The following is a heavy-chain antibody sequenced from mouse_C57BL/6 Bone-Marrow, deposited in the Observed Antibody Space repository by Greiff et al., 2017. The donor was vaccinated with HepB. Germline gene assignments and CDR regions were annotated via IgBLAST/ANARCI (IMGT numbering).Heavy chain of an antibody. Sequence: QVQLKESGPGILQPSQTLSLTCSFSGFSLSTFGMGVGWIRQPSGKGLEWLAHIWWDDDKYYNPALKSRLTISKDTSKNQVFLKIANVDTADTATYYCARIAPATGWEDWYFDVWGTGTTVTVSS. CDR3: ARIAPATGWEDWYFDV. D-gene: IGHD3-1*01. J-gene: IGHJ1*03. CDR1: GFSLSTFGMG. V-gene: IGHV8-8*01. CDR2: IWWDDDK.